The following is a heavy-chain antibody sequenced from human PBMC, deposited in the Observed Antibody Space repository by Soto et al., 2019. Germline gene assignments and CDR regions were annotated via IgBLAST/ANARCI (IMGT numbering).Heavy chain of an antibody. CDR1: GGTFSSYA. CDR3: ARDKIDDFWSGYPPRY. CDR2: IIPIFGTA. J-gene: IGHJ4*02. D-gene: IGHD3-3*01. Sequence: QVQLVQSGAEVKKPGSSVKVSCKASGGTFSSYAISWVRQAPGQGLEWMGGIIPIFGTANYAQKFQGRVTSTADKSTSTAYMELSSLRSEDTAVYYCARDKIDDFWSGYPPRYWGQGTLVTVSS. V-gene: IGHV1-69*06.